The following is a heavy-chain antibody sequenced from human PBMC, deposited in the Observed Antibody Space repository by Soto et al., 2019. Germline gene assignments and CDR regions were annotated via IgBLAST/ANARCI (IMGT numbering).Heavy chain of an antibody. V-gene: IGHV4-31*02. CDR2: IYYSGST. CDR3: ARDFYRYPSPYNWFDP. CDR1: GSSSRGGSY. Sequence: GSSSRGGSYRRWIRQHPGKGLEWIGYIYYSGSTYYNPSLKSRVTISVDTSKNQFSLKLSSVTAADTAVYYCARDFYRYPSPYNWFDPWGQGTLVTVSS. D-gene: IGHD3-16*02. J-gene: IGHJ5*02.